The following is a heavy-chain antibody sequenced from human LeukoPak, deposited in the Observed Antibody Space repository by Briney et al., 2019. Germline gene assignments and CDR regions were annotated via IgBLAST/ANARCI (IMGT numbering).Heavy chain of an antibody. CDR1: GFTFSSYS. V-gene: IGHV3-21*01. J-gene: IGHJ6*02. Sequence: PGGSLRLSCAASGFTFSSYSMNWVRQAPGKGLEWVSSISSSSSYIYYADSVKGRFTISRDNAKNSLYLQMNSLRAEDTAVYYCARDDIVVVPAEGYYYGMDVWGQGTTVTVSS. D-gene: IGHD2-2*01. CDR2: ISSSSSYI. CDR3: ARDDIVVVPAEGYYYGMDV.